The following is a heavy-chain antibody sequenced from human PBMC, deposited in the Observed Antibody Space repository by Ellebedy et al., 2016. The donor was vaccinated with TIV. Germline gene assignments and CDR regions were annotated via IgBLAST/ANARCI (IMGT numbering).Heavy chain of an antibody. Sequence: AASVKVSCKASGVTFNTYALSWVRQAPGQGLEWMGGIIPIFGTANYAQKFQGRVTITADKSTSTANMELSSLRSEDTAVYYRASFRPVYDTSGYYYYFDYWGQGTLVTVSS. J-gene: IGHJ4*02. V-gene: IGHV1-69*06. D-gene: IGHD3-22*01. CDR2: IIPIFGTA. CDR3: ASFRPVYDTSGYYYYFDY. CDR1: GVTFNTYA.